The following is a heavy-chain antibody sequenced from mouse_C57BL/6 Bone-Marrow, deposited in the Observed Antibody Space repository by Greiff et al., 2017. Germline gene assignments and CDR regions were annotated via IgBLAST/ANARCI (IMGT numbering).Heavy chain of an antibody. V-gene: IGHV1-7*01. J-gene: IGHJ4*01. CDR1: GYTFTSYW. Sequence: QVQLQESGAELAKPGASVKLSCKASGYTFTSYWMHWVKQRPGQGLEWIGYINPSSGYTKYNQKFKDKATLTADKSSSTAYMQLSSLTSEDSAVYYCLCYDRYYSMDYWGQGTSVTVSS. CDR2: INPSSGYT. CDR3: LCYDRYYSMDY. D-gene: IGHD2-12*01.